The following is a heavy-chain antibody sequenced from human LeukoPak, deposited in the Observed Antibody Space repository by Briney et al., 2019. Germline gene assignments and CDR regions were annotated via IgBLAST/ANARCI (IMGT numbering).Heavy chain of an antibody. CDR3: ARGPYDVLMVYAFDY. J-gene: IGHJ4*02. Sequence: SVKVSCKASGGTFSSYAISWVRQAPGQGLEWMGGIIPTFGTANYAQKFQGRVTITTDESTSTAYMELSSLRSEDTAVYYCARGPYDVLMVYAFDYWGQGTLVTVSS. CDR1: GGTFSSYA. D-gene: IGHD2-8*01. V-gene: IGHV1-69*05. CDR2: IIPTFGTA.